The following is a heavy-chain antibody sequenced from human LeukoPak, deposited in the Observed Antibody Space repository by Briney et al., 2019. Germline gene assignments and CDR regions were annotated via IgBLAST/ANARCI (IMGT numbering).Heavy chain of an antibody. V-gene: IGHV3-7*01. Sequence: PGGSLRLSCAASGFTFSSYWMTWVRQAPGKGLEWMANIRDDGSDKYYVDSVKGRFTISRDNAQNTLLLQMDSLGVEDTAVYYCVRHTRRSPGDYWGQGTLVTVST. CDR3: VRHTRRSPGDY. D-gene: IGHD1-26*01. CDR1: GFTFSSYW. J-gene: IGHJ4*02. CDR2: IRDDGSDK.